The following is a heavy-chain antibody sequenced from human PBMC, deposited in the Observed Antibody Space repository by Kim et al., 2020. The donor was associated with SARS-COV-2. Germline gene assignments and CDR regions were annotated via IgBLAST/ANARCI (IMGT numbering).Heavy chain of an antibody. CDR3: TRFMVRRLGMDV. J-gene: IGHJ6*02. Sequence: EYDASVKGRFTIQRDESKSDAYLQMNSLKTEDTAVYYCTRFMVRRLGMDVWGQGTTVTVSS. V-gene: IGHV3-49*02. D-gene: IGHD3-10*01.